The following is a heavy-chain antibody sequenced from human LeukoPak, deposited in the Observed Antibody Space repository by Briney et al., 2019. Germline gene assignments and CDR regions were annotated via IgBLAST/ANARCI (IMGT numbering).Heavy chain of an antibody. J-gene: IGHJ4*02. CDR3: AIHSGYSGYAEFDY. CDR2: IYYSGST. V-gene: IGHV4-39*01. D-gene: IGHD5-12*01. CDR1: GGSISSSSYY. Sequence: SETLSLTRTVPGGSISSSSYYWGWIRQPPGKGLAWIGSIYYSGSTYYNPSLKSRVTISVDTSKNQFSLKLNSVTAADTAVYYCAIHSGYSGYAEFDYWGQGTLVTVSS.